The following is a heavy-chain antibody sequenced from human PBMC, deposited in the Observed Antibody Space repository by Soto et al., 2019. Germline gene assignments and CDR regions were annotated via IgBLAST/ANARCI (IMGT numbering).Heavy chain of an antibody. V-gene: IGHV1-18*01. CDR3: ARDQRDESVAGTCHY. Sequence: ASVKVSCKASGYTFTSYGISWVRQAPGQGLEWVGWISAYNGNTNYAQKLQGRVTMTTDTSTSTAYMELRSLRSDDTAVYYCARDQRDESVAGTCHYWGQGTLVTVSS. J-gene: IGHJ4*02. CDR2: ISAYNGNT. D-gene: IGHD6-19*01. CDR1: GYTFTSYG.